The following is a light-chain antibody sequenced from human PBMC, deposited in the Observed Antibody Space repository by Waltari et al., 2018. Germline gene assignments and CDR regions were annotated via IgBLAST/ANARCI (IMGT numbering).Light chain of an antibody. J-gene: IGLJ2*01. CDR2: DVS. CDR3: SSYTSSSTRNVV. Sequence: QSALTQPASVSGSPGQSITISCTGTSSDVGGFNYVSWYQQPPGKAPKLMLYDVSNRPAGGSNRFSASKSGSTASLTISGLQAEDEADYYCSSYTSSSTRNVVFGGGTKLTVL. V-gene: IGLV2-14*03. CDR1: SSDVGGFNY.